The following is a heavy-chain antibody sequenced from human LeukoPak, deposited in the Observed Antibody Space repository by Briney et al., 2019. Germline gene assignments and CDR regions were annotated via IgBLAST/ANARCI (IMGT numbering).Heavy chain of an antibody. CDR1: GGSINNDSFY. D-gene: IGHD6-19*01. Sequence: SETLSLTCTVSGGSINNDSFYWGWIRQPPGKGLEWIGNMYYSGSTYYNPSLKSRVTISVDTSKNQFSLKLSSVTAADTAVYYCARGPFPPFSSGWYSRKPMDVWGQGTTVTVSS. CDR3: ARGPFPPFSSGWYSRKPMDV. V-gene: IGHV4-39*07. CDR2: MYYSGST. J-gene: IGHJ6*02.